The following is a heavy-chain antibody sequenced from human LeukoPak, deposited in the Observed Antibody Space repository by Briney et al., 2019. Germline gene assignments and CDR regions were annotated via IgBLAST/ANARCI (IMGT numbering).Heavy chain of an antibody. V-gene: IGHV3-30*04. D-gene: IGHD5-12*01. Sequence: GRSLRLSCAASGFTFSSYAMHWVRQAPGKGLEWVAVISYDGSNKYYADSVKGRFTISRDNSKNTLYLQMNSLRAEDTAIYYCAKDDAWLRFLYWGQGTLVTVSS. CDR1: GFTFSSYA. CDR2: ISYDGSNK. CDR3: AKDDAWLRFLY. J-gene: IGHJ4*02.